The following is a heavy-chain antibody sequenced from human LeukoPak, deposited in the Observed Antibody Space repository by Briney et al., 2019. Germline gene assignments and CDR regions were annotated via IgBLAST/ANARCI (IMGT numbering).Heavy chain of an antibody. V-gene: IGHV1-46*01. Sequence: GASVKVSCKASGYIFTSYYMHWVRQAPGQGLEWMGIINPSGGSTSYAQKFQGRVTMTRDTSTSTVYMELSSLRSEDTAVYYCARVEIGNGGSYGGPTGYFDYWGQGTLVTVSS. J-gene: IGHJ4*02. D-gene: IGHD1-26*01. CDR1: GYIFTSYY. CDR2: INPSGGST. CDR3: ARVEIGNGGSYGGPTGYFDY.